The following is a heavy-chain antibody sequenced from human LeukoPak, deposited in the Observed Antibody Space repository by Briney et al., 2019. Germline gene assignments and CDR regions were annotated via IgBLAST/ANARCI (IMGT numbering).Heavy chain of an antibody. D-gene: IGHD5/OR15-5a*01. J-gene: IGHJ4*02. V-gene: IGHV4-39*01. CDR2: VYYSGGT. CDR3: ARNSSTIVSRIRTATGFDS. CDR1: GGSMTGGSYY. Sequence: KTSETLSLTCTVSGGSMTGGSYYWTWIRQSPGKGLEWIGSVYYSGGTHYSSSLKSRVTISVDTSKNLFSLRLNSVTAADTAIYYCARNSSTIVSRIRTATGFDSWGQGTRVTVSS.